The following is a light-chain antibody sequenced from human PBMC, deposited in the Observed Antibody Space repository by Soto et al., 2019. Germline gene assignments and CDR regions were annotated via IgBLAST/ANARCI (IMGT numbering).Light chain of an antibody. CDR2: DAS. CDR3: DQRSNLPPMYT. CDR1: QSVSSY. J-gene: IGKJ2*01. Sequence: EIGLTQSQATLSLYPGERATLYCRASQSVSSYLALYPHKPGQAPMLLSYDASNRANGIPARFSGSGSGTDFTLTISSLEPEDYAGYYCDQRSNLPPMYTFGQGTKLEIK. V-gene: IGKV3-11*01.